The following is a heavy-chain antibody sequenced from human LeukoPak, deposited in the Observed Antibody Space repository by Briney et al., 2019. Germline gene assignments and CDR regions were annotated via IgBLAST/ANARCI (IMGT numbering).Heavy chain of an antibody. CDR2: ISGSGGNT. V-gene: IGHV3-23*01. CDR3: AKDVVATYYFDY. CDR1: GFTFSSYA. Sequence: GGSLRLSCAASGFTFSSYAMSWVRQAPGKGLEWVSAISGSGGNTYYADSVKGRFTISRDNSKNTLYLQMNSLRAEDTAVYYCAKDVVATYYFDYWGQGTLVTVSS. D-gene: IGHD5-12*01. J-gene: IGHJ4*02.